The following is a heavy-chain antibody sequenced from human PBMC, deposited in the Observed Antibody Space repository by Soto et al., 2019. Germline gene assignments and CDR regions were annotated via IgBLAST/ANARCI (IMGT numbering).Heavy chain of an antibody. Sequence: GGSLRLSCAASGFTFSSYGMHWVRQAPGKGLEWVAVISYDGSNKYYADSVKGRFTISRDNSKNTLYLQMNSLRAEDTAVYYCAKDPHPSALDYWGPGPLVTVSS. CDR3: AKDPHPSALDY. CDR1: GFTFSSYG. CDR2: ISYDGSNK. J-gene: IGHJ4*02. V-gene: IGHV3-30*18.